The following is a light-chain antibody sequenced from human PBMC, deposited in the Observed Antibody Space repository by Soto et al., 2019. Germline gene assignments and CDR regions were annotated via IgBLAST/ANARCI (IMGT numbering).Light chain of an antibody. J-gene: IGKJ5*01. V-gene: IGKV3D-20*02. CDR2: DAS. CDR1: QSVYTN. CDR3: QQRSNWPH. Sequence: EIVMTQSPDTLSVSPGESATLSCRASQSVYTNLAWYQQKPGQAPRLLIYDASTRATGIPDRFNGRGSGTDFSLTISRLEPEDFAVYYCQQRSNWPHFGQGTRLENK.